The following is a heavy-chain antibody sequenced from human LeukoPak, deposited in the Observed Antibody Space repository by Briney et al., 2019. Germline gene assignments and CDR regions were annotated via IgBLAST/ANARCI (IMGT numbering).Heavy chain of an antibody. CDR1: GYTFTRYD. CDR3: ARPPTLWFGELVPQVSYYYGMDV. J-gene: IGHJ6*02. Sequence: ASVTVSFMGSGYTFTRYDMNGVGQAAGQGGEGVGGMNPNRGNRGYAQKFRGRVTMTRNSSLSTAYMQLSSPRSEDTAVYYCARPPTLWFGELVPQVSYYYGMDVWGQGTTVTVSS. CDR2: MNPNRGNR. D-gene: IGHD3-10*01. V-gene: IGHV1-8*01.